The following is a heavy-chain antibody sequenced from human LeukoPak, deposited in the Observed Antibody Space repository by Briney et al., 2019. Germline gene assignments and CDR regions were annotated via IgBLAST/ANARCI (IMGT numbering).Heavy chain of an antibody. V-gene: IGHV3-23*01. Sequence: GGPLRLSCAASGFTFSSYAMSWVRQAPGKGLEWVSAISGSGGSTYYADSVKGRFTISRDNSKNTLYLQMNSLRAEDTAVYYCAKLYGSGSYSFDSIWGQGTLVTVSS. J-gene: IGHJ4*02. CDR2: ISGSGGST. CDR3: AKLYGSGSYSFDSI. CDR1: GFTFSSYA. D-gene: IGHD3-10*01.